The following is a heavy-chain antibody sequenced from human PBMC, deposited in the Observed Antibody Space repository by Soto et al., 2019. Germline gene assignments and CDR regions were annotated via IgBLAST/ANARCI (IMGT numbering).Heavy chain of an antibody. Sequence: SETLSLTCTVSGGSISSYYCSWIRQPPAKGLEWIGYIYYSGSTNYNPSLKSRVTISVDTSNNQFSLKLSSVTAADTAVYYCARHLGYYGAGNHIFHYNWFDPWGQGTLVTVSS. CDR2: IYYSGST. J-gene: IGHJ5*02. V-gene: IGHV4-59*08. CDR3: ARHLGYYGAGNHIFHYNWFDP. CDR1: GGSISSYY. D-gene: IGHD3-10*01.